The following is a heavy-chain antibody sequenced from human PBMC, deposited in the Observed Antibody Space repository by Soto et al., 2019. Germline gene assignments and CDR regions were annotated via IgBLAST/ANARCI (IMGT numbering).Heavy chain of an antibody. CDR3: AGAANIEGPTY. Sequence: QVQLVESGGGVVQPGKSLRLSCAASGFSFSTYGMHWVRQAPGRGLEWVALIWYDGSEKFYADSVTGRFTLSRDNFRSTVTLHMHSLRADDTAVYLCAGAANIEGPTYWGQGTLVTVSS. CDR2: IWYDGSEK. J-gene: IGHJ4*02. CDR1: GFSFSTYG. D-gene: IGHD6-25*01. V-gene: IGHV3-33*08.